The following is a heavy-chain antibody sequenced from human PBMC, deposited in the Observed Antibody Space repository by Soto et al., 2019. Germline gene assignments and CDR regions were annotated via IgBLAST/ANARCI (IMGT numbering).Heavy chain of an antibody. V-gene: IGHV1-18*04. CDR3: ARTEDSSGYYGGRFDP. J-gene: IGHJ5*02. CDR1: GYTFTSYG. Sequence: ASVKVSCKASGYTFTSYGISWVRQAPGQGLEWMGWISAYNGNTNYAQKLQGRVTMTTDTSTSTAYMELRSLRSDDTAVYYCARTEDSSGYYGGRFDPWGQGTLVTVSS. D-gene: IGHD3-22*01. CDR2: ISAYNGNT.